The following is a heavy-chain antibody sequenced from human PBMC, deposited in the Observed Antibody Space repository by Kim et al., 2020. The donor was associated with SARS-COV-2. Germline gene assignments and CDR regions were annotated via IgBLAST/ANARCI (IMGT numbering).Heavy chain of an antibody. CDR1: GGSFSGYY. Sequence: SETLSLTCAVYGGSFSGYYWSWIRQPPGKGLEWIGEINHSGSTNYNPSLKSRVTISVDTSKNQFSLKLSSVTAADTAVYYCARGAVLFRTGITMVRGTTRPKGYFDYWGQGTLVTVSS. J-gene: IGHJ4*02. CDR3: ARGAVLFRTGITMVRGTTRPKGYFDY. CDR2: INHSGST. D-gene: IGHD3-10*01. V-gene: IGHV4-34*01.